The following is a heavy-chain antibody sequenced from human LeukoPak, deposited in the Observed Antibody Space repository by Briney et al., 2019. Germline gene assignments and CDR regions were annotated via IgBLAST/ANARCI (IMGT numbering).Heavy chain of an antibody. CDR2: INHSGST. Sequence: SETLSLTCAVSRGSFSGYYWSWIRHPPGKGLEWIWEINHSGSTNYNPSLKSRVTISVDTSKNHFSLQLSSVTAAVTAVYYCARWSSGYYFDYWGQGTLVTVSS. J-gene: IGHJ4*02. CDR3: ARWSSGYYFDY. CDR1: RGSFSGYY. V-gene: IGHV4-34*01. D-gene: IGHD3-22*01.